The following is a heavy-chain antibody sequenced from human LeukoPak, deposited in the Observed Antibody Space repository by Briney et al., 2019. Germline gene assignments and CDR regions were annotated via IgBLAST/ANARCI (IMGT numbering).Heavy chain of an antibody. CDR1: GFAFNTYW. D-gene: IGHD2-2*02. V-gene: IGHV3-74*01. CDR2: INGDGSST. Sequence: PGGSLRLSCVASGFAFNTYWMHWVRQAPGKGLVWVSRINGDGSSTSYADSVKGRFTISRDNAKNTLYLQTNSLSTEDTAVYSCARDLQYTLIWSDPWGQGTLVTVSS. J-gene: IGHJ5*02. CDR3: ARDLQYTLIWSDP.